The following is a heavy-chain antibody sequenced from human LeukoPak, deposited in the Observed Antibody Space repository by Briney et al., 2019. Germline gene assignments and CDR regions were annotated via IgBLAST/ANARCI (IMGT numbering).Heavy chain of an antibody. CDR1: GYNFTNYK. Sequence: GASVKVSCTGSGYNFTNYKIGWVRQKPGKGLEWMGIIYPGDSDTRYSPSFQGRVTISADKSLSTAHLQWTSLKASDTAMYYCARQEIRLDFWGVQEGWLNPWGQGTLVTVSS. V-gene: IGHV5-51*01. J-gene: IGHJ5*02. CDR3: ARQEIRLDFWGVQEGWLNP. CDR2: IYPGDSDT. D-gene: IGHD3-3*01.